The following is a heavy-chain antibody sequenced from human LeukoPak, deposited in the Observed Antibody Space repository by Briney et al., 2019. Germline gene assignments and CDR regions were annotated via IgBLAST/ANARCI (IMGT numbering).Heavy chain of an antibody. J-gene: IGHJ4*02. CDR2: IRSKAYGETA. D-gene: IGHD1-1*01. CDR3: TRDRGAYNLYDY. V-gene: IGHV3-49*04. CDR1: GFTVSSSY. Sequence: PGGSLRLSCAASGFTVSSSYMNWVRQAPGKGLEWVGFIRSKAYGETADYAASVKGRFTISRDDSKAIAYLQMNSLKTEDTAVYHCTRDRGAYNLYDYWGQGTLVTVSS.